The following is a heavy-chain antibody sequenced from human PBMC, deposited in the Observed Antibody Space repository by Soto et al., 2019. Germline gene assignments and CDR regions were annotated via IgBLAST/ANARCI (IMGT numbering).Heavy chain of an antibody. CDR1: GFTFSSYA. V-gene: IGHV3-23*01. J-gene: IGHJ6*02. CDR3: AKDGVRYGMDV. Sequence: EVQLLESGGGLVQPGGSLRLSCAASGFTFSSYAMNWVRQAPGKGLEWVSIVSGSSDNTYYADSVKGRFTISRGNSKNTLYLQMNSLRAEDTAVYYCAKDGVRYGMDVWGQGTAVTVSS. D-gene: IGHD6-6*01. CDR2: VSGSSDNT.